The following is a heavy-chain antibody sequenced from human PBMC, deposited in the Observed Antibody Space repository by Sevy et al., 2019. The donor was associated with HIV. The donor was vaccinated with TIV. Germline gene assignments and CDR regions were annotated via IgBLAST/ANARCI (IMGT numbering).Heavy chain of an antibody. CDR2: IIPIFERG. D-gene: IGHD2-2*01. CDR3: ARGRDDSAVVPAVRLYYQYGMDV. J-gene: IGHJ6*02. CDR1: GGTFSRHA. V-gene: IGHV1-69*13. Sequence: ASVKVSCKTSGGTFSRHAISWERQAPGLGLEWMGGIIPIFERGNYAQQFQGRVTITADESTSTAYMELSSRRSDDTAVYYCARGRDDSAVVPAVRLYYQYGMDVWGQGTTVTVSS.